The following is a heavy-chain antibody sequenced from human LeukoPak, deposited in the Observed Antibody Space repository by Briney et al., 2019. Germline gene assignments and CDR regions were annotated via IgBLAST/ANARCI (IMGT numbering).Heavy chain of an antibody. D-gene: IGHD3-22*01. CDR1: GGSISSSSYY. Sequence: SETLSLTCTVSGGSISSSSYYWGWIRQPPGKGLEWIGSIYYSGSTYYNPSLKSRVTISVDTSKNQFSLKLSSVTAADTAVYYCARGGYYYDSSGYPRRYYYYYMDVWGKGTTVTVSS. V-gene: IGHV4-39*07. CDR3: ARGGYYYDSSGYPRRYYYYYMDV. CDR2: IYYSGST. J-gene: IGHJ6*03.